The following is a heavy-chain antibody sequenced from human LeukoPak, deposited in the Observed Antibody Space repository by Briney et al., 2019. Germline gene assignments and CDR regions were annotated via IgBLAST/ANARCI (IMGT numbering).Heavy chain of an antibody. V-gene: IGHV4-39*01. CDR1: GGSISSSSYY. CDR3: ARQVMITFGGVIGHFDY. CDR2: IYYSGST. J-gene: IGHJ4*02. Sequence: PSETLSLTCTVSGGSISSSSYYWGWIRQPPGKGLEWIGSIYYSGSTYYNPSLKSRVTISVDTSKNQFSLKLSSVTAADTAVYYCARQVMITFGGVIGHFDYWGRGTLVTVSS. D-gene: IGHD3-16*02.